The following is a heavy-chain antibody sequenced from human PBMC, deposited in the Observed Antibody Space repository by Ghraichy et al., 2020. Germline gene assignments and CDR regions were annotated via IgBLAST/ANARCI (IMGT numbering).Heavy chain of an antibody. J-gene: IGHJ5*02. CDR3: ARGPYGSGSYYDL. CDR1: EFSFSSYW. D-gene: IGHD3-10*01. V-gene: IGHV3-74*01. Sequence: GESLNISCVASEFSFSSYWMHWVRQVPGKGLVWVSRINTDGSSTNYAGSVKGRFTISRDNAKNTLYLQMNSLRAEDTAVYYCARGPYGSGSYYDLWGQGTLVTVFS. CDR2: INTDGSST.